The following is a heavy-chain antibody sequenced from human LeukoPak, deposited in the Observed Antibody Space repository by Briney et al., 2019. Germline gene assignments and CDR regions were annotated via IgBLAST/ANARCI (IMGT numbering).Heavy chain of an antibody. J-gene: IGHJ4*02. CDR3: ARDIYSDWYFDY. CDR2: INPDNGYT. D-gene: IGHD4-11*01. CDR1: GYSFTSQD. Sequence: ASVKVSCKASGYSFTSQDMHWVRQAPGQRLEWLGCINPDNGYTTYSQEFQGRVTMTTDTSTSTAYMELRSLRSDDTAVYYCARDIYSDWYFDYWGQGTLVTVSS. V-gene: IGHV1-3*01.